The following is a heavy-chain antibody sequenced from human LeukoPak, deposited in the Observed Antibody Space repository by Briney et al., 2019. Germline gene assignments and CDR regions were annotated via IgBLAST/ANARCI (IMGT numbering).Heavy chain of an antibody. J-gene: IGHJ5*02. V-gene: IGHV3-23*01. CDR2: ISGSGGST. Sequence: GGSLRLSCAASGLTFSSYAMSWVCQAPGKGLEWVSAISGSGGSTYYADSVKGRFTISRDNSKNTLYLQMNSLRAEDTAVYYCAKVTTRYDFWSGPRNDNWFDPWGQGTLVTVSS. CDR3: AKVTTRYDFWSGPRNDNWFDP. D-gene: IGHD3-3*01. CDR1: GLTFSSYA.